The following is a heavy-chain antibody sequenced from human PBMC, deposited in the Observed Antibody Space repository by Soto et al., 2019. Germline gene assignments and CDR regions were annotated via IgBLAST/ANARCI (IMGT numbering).Heavy chain of an antibody. CDR1: GGSMSNGPYY. J-gene: IGHJ6*02. CDR3: ARLTAPARHSAMAYYGMDV. Sequence: SETLSLTCSVSGGSMSNGPYYWGWIRQPPGKGLEWIASVYYIGTTYYNPSLESRVTISADTSKNQLSLKLNSVTAADTAVYYCARLTAPARHSAMAYYGMDVWGQGTTVTVSS. V-gene: IGHV4-39*01. D-gene: IGHD4-4*01. CDR2: VYYIGTT.